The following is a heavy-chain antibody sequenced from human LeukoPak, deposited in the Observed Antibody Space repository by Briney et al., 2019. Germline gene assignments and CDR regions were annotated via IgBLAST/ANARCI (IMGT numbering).Heavy chain of an antibody. CDR2: ISGYDGDT. J-gene: IGHJ4*02. D-gene: IGHD1-26*01. CDR3: ARGLDSGRDLDY. Sequence: GASVKVSFKATGYTFATFGISWVRQAPGQGLEWMGWISGYDGDTNYAQKLQDRVTMTTDTSTSIAYMELRSLRYDDTAMYYCARGLDSGRDLDYWGQGTLVTVSS. CDR1: GYTFATFG. V-gene: IGHV1-18*01.